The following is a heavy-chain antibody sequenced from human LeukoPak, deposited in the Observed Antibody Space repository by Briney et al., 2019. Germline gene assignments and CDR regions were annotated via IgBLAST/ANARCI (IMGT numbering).Heavy chain of an antibody. V-gene: IGHV4-59*01. Sequence: KPSETLSLTCTVSGGSISSYYWSWIRQPPGKGLEWIGYIYYSGSTNYNPSLKSRVTISVDTSKNQFSPKLSSVTAADTAVYYCARSSGGNSWSSRYYYYYYYMDVWGKGTTVTVSS. CDR2: IYYSGST. CDR1: GGSISSYY. D-gene: IGHD4-23*01. J-gene: IGHJ6*03. CDR3: ARSSGGNSWSSRYYYYYYYMDV.